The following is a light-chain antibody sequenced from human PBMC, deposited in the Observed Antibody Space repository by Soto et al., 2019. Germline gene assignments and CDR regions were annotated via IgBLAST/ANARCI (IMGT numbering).Light chain of an antibody. CDR1: QSISSW. V-gene: IGKV1-5*01. CDR2: DDS. J-gene: IGKJ1*01. CDR3: QQYNTYPWT. Sequence: DIQMTQSSSTLSASVGDRVTITCRASQSISSWLAWYQQKPGKAPKLLIYDDSTLESGVPLRFSGSGSGTEFTLTISSLQPDDFATYYCQQYNTYPWTFGQGTRVEIK.